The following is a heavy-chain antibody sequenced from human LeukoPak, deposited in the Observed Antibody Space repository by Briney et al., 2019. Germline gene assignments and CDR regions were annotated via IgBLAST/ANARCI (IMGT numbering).Heavy chain of an antibody. CDR3: ARDTDGYFDY. D-gene: IGHD5-24*01. CDR2: IYYSGST. CDR1: GGSISSGGYY. Sequence: SETLSLTCTVSGGSISSGGYYWSWIRQHPGKGLEWIGYIYYSGSTYYNPSLKSRVTISVYTSKNQFSLKLSSVTAADTAVYYCARDTDGYFDYWGQGTLVTVSS. V-gene: IGHV4-31*03. J-gene: IGHJ4*02.